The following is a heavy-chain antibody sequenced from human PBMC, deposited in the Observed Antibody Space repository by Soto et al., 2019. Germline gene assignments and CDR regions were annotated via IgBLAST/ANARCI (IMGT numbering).Heavy chain of an antibody. CDR3: SRAALYQLGEPLDYYYYGMDV. D-gene: IGHD3-16*01. Sequence: PSQTLSLTCAISGDSVSSNSAAWNWIRQSPSRGLEWLGRTYYRSKWYNDYAVSVKSRITINPDTSKNQFSLQLNSVTPEDTAVYYFSRAALYQLGEPLDYYYYGMDVWGQGTTVTVSS. J-gene: IGHJ6*02. CDR2: TYYRSKWYN. CDR1: GDSVSSNSAA. V-gene: IGHV6-1*01.